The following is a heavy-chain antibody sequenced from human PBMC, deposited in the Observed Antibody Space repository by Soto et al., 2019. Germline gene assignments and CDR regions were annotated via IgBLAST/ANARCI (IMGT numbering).Heavy chain of an antibody. CDR1: GYTFTGYY. Sequence: QVQLVQSGAEVKKPGASVKVSCKASGYTFTGYYMHWVRQAPGQGLEWMGWINPNSGGTNYAQKFQGWVTMNRDTSISTAYMELSRLRSDDTAVYYCARGSDYGDYDDAFDIWGQGTMVTVSS. V-gene: IGHV1-2*04. CDR2: INPNSGGT. J-gene: IGHJ3*02. CDR3: ARGSDYGDYDDAFDI. D-gene: IGHD4-17*01.